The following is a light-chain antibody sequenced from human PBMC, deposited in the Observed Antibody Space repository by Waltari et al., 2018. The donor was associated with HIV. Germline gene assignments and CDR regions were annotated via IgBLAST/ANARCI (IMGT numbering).Light chain of an antibody. CDR1: QNIGTK. CDR2: ESS. V-gene: IGKV1-5*03. Sequence: DIHMTQSPSTLTVSVGARVTMSCRDSQNIGTKLAWYQQRPGKAPTLILYESSTSATGVPSRFSGSGSGTQFTLTIASLQPDDFAIYFCQQYETGCSFGRGTMLEV. J-gene: IGKJ2*02. CDR3: QQYETGCS.